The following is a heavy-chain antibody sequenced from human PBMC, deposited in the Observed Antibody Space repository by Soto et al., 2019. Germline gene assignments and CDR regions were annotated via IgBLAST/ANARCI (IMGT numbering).Heavy chain of an antibody. V-gene: IGHV4-39*01. J-gene: IGHJ6*03. CDR3: ASIVTFPLNNHYYMDV. D-gene: IGHD3-16*01. CDR1: GGSISSATYY. CDR2: IYYGGST. Sequence: QLQLQESGPGLLKPSETLSLTCTVSGGSISSATYYWVWIRRPPGKGLEWIGRIYYGGSTYYNPSLKRLVTISVDTYNDEFTLKLTSVTAADTVIYYFASIVTFPLNNHYYMDVWGRGNTVPVS.